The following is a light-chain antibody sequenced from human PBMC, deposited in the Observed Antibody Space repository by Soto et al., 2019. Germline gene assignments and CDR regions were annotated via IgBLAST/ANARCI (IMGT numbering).Light chain of an antibody. J-gene: IGKJ1*01. CDR1: QSISGW. CDR3: QQYNSWPET. V-gene: IGKV1-5*01. CDR2: DAS. Sequence: DIQMTQSPSTLSASVGDRVTITCRASQSISGWLAWYQHKPGKAPKFLIYDASTLQSGVPSRFSGSGSGTEFTLTISSLQSEDFAVYYCQQYNSWPETFGQGTKVDIK.